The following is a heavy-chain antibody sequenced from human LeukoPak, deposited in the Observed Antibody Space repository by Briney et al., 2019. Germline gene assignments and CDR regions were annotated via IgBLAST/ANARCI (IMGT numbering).Heavy chain of an antibody. V-gene: IGHV4-30-2*01. CDR2: IYHSGST. Sequence: PSETLSLTCAVSGGSISSGGYSWSWIRQPPGKGLEWIGYIYHSGSTYYNPSLKSRVTISVDRSKNQFSLKLSSVTAADTAVYYCARGRVEMATLTGFDYWGQGTLVTVSS. D-gene: IGHD5-24*01. J-gene: IGHJ4*02. CDR3: ARGRVEMATLTGFDY. CDR1: GGSISSGGYS.